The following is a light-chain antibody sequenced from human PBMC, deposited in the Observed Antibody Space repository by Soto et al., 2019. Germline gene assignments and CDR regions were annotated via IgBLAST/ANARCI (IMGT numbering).Light chain of an antibody. CDR3: CSYADSNTYV. CDR1: SSDVGNYNL. J-gene: IGLJ1*01. CDR2: EDS. V-gene: IGLV2-23*01. Sequence: QSALTQPASVSGSPGQSIAISCTGTSSDVGNYNLVSWFQQHPGKAPKLMIYEDSKRPSGVSNRFSGSKSDNTASLTISGLQADDEADYYCCSYADSNTYVFGSGTKLTVL.